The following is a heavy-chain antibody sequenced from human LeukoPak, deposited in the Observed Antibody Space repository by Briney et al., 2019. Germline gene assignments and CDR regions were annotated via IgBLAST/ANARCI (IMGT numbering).Heavy chain of an antibody. CDR3: ATYRRGYHDTNESYYFDY. Sequence: PGGSLRLSCAASGITFSRFAMSWVRQAPGKGLEWVSGISDSGGGPYYADSVKGRFTISRDNSKNTLYLQMNGLRAEDTAIYYCATYRRGYHDTNESYYFDYWGQGTLVTVSS. J-gene: IGHJ4*02. V-gene: IGHV3-23*01. D-gene: IGHD2-8*01. CDR2: ISDSGGGP. CDR1: GITFSRFA.